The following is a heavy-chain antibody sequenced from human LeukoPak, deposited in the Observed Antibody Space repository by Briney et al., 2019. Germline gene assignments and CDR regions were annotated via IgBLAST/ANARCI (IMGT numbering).Heavy chain of an antibody. CDR3: AADRVGTFDP. D-gene: IGHD4-23*01. CDR1: GFTFTSSA. V-gene: IGHV1-58*02. CDR2: IVVGSGNT. Sequence: SVKVSCKASGFTFTSSAMQWVRQARGQRLEWIGWIVVGSGNTNYAQKFQERGTITRDMSTSTAYMELSSLRSEDPAVYYCAADRVGTFDPWGQGTLVTVSS. J-gene: IGHJ5*02.